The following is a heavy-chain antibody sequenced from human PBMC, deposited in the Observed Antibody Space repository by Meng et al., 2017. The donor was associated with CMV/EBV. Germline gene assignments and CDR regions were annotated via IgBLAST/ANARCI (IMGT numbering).Heavy chain of an antibody. CDR1: GFTFSSYD. CDR3: ARDNWGLGWFDP. D-gene: IGHD3-16*01. J-gene: IGHJ5*02. V-gene: IGHV3-13*01. CDR2: IGTAGDT. Sequence: EGQLGGCGGGLVQPGGSLRLSCAASGFTFSSYDMHWVRQATGKGLEWVSAIGTAGDTYYPGSVKGRFTISRENAKNSLYLQMNSLRAEDTAVYYCARDNWGLGWFDPWGQGTLVTVSS.